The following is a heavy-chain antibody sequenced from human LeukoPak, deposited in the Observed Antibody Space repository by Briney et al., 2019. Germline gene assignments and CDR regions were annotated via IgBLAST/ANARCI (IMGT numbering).Heavy chain of an antibody. J-gene: IGHJ6*03. D-gene: IGHD6-13*01. Sequence: ASVKVSCKASGYTFTSYAMHWVRQAPGQRLEWMGWINAGNGNTKYSQEFQGRVTITRDTSASTAYMELRSLRSDDTAVYYCARDLRTYSSSWYEIPNYYYYYYMDVWGKGTTVTVSS. V-gene: IGHV1-3*01. CDR1: GYTFTSYA. CDR3: ARDLRTYSSSWYEIPNYYYYYYMDV. CDR2: INAGNGNT.